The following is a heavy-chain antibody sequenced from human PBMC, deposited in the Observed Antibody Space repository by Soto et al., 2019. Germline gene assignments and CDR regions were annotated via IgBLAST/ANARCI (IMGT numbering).Heavy chain of an antibody. Sequence: EVQLVESGGGLVQPGGSLRLSCAASGFTFSSYDMHWVRQVTGKGLEWVSTIGTSGDTYYPGSVKGRFTISRENAKTSLYLQMNSLRAEDTAVYYCARSGNPYAYYYYGMDVLGQGTTVTVSS. J-gene: IGHJ6*02. CDR1: GFTFSSYD. CDR3: ARSGNPYAYYYYGMDV. D-gene: IGHD3-10*01. CDR2: IGTSGDT. V-gene: IGHV3-13*01.